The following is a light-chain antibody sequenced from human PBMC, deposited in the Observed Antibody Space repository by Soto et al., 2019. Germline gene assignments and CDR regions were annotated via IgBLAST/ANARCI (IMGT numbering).Light chain of an antibody. Sequence: DIHMTQSPSTLSASVGDRVTITCRASQSINKWLAWYQQKPGKAPTLLIYKASTLESGVPSRFSGSGSGTEFALIISSLQADDFATYYCQQFDSSPYTFGQGTKLEIK. CDR1: QSINKW. CDR2: KAS. J-gene: IGKJ2*01. CDR3: QQFDSSPYT. V-gene: IGKV1-5*03.